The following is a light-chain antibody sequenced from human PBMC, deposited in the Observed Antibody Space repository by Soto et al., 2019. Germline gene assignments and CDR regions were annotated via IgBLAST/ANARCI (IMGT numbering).Light chain of an antibody. CDR1: QSVDSSF. V-gene: IGKV3-20*01. CDR2: GAS. J-gene: IGKJ1*01. CDR3: QQYVSSVT. Sequence: EIVLTQSPGSLSFSPGERATLSCRASQSVDSSFFAWYQQKPDQAPRLLIYGASTRATGIPDRFSGSGSGTDFTLTISRLEPEDFALYYCQQYVSSVTFGQGTKVDIK.